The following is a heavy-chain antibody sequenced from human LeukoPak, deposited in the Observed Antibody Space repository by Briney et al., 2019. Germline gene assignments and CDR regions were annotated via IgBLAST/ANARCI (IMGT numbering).Heavy chain of an antibody. J-gene: IGHJ5*02. CDR2: ISAYNGNT. CDR1: GYTFTSYG. CDR3: ARGHGSSSWYTWFDP. Sequence: ASVKVPCKASGYTFTSYGISWVRQAPGQGLEWMGWISAYNGNTNYAQKLQGRVTMTTETSTSTAYMELRSLRSDDTAVYYCARGHGSSSWYTWFDPWGQGTLVTVSS. D-gene: IGHD6-13*01. V-gene: IGHV1-18*01.